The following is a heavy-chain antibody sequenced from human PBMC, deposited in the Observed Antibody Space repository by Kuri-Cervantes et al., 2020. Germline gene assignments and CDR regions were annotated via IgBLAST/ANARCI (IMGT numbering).Heavy chain of an antibody. V-gene: IGHV3-33*08. CDR1: GFTFCSYW. Sequence: GESLKISCAASGFTFCSYWMSWVRQAPGKGLEWVAVIWYDGSNKYYADSVKGRFTISRDNAKNSLYLQMNSLRAEDTAVYYCARDPDFWSGRNNWFDPWGQGTLVTVSS. CDR3: ARDPDFWSGRNNWFDP. J-gene: IGHJ5*02. CDR2: IWYDGSNK. D-gene: IGHD3-3*01.